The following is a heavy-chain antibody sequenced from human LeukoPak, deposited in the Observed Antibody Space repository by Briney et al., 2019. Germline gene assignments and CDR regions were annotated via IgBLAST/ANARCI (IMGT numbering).Heavy chain of an antibody. Sequence: GGSLRLSCAASGFTFSSYAMSWVRQAPGKGLEWVSAISGSGGSTYYADSVKGRFTISRDDSKNTAYLQMNSLETEDAAVYYCTPGGPGSYMDVWGKGTTVTVAS. CDR1: GFTFSSYA. CDR2: ISGSGGST. V-gene: IGHV3-23*01. D-gene: IGHD3-10*01. J-gene: IGHJ6*03. CDR3: TPGGPGSYMDV.